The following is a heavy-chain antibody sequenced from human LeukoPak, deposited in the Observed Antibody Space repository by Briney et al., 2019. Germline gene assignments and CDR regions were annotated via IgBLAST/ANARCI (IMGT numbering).Heavy chain of an antibody. V-gene: IGHV4-39*01. CDR3: ARPYVRGVIT. CDR2: IYYSGST. Sequence: SETLSLTYTVSGGSISSSSYYWGWIRQPPGKGLEWIGSIYYSGSTYYNPSLKSRVTISVDTSKNQFSLKLSSVTAADTAVYYCARPYVRGVITWGQGTLVTVSS. CDR1: GGSISSSSYY. J-gene: IGHJ5*02. D-gene: IGHD3-10*01.